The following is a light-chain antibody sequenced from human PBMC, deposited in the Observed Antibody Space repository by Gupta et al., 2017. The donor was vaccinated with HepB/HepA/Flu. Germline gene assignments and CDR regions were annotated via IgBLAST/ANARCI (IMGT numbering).Light chain of an antibody. J-gene: IGLJ2*01. Sequence: QSVLTQPMSVSGPPGQRVTISCSGSSSNVGRNNVNWYQQVPARAPRLLIYYNGRRHSAVPARFSGSKYGTSASVSTSRVHAEGGADYYCAACDAIINVVVFGGGTKPTVL. V-gene: IGLV1-44*01. CDR2: YNG. CDR1: SSNVGRNN. CDR3: AACDAIINVVV.